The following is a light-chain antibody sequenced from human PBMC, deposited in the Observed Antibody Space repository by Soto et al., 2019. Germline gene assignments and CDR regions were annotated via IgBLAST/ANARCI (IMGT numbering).Light chain of an antibody. V-gene: IGLV2-8*01. CDR2: EVN. J-gene: IGLJ2*01. CDR3: SSYAGNNILV. Sequence: QSVLTQPPSASGSPGQSVTISCTGTSSDVGGYNYVSWYQQHPGKAPKLMIYEVNKRPSGVPDRFSGSKSDNTASLTVSGLQAEDEADYYCSSYAGNNILVFGGGTKLTVL. CDR1: SSDVGGYNY.